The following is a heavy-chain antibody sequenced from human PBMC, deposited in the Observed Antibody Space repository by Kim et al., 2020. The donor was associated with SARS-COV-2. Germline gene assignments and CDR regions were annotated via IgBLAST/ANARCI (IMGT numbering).Heavy chain of an antibody. Sequence: GSNRYYADSGKGRFTIARDNSKNTLYMQMNSLRAGDKDVYYCATLNWLDPWGQGTLVTVSS. J-gene: IGHJ5*02. V-gene: IGHV3-33*01. CDR2: GSNR. CDR3: ATLNWLDP.